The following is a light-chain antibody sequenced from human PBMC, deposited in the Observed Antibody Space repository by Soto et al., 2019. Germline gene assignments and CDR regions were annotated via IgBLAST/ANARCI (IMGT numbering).Light chain of an antibody. CDR2: DTS. J-gene: IGKJ1*01. Sequence: EIVMTQSPATLSVSPGERATLSCRASQSIRNKLAWIQQKPGQAPRLLIYDTSTRATDIPARFSGSGSGTEFTLTISSLQSEDFAVYYCQQYQKWPRTFGQGTKVEIK. CDR1: QSIRNK. CDR3: QQYQKWPRT. V-gene: IGKV3-15*01.